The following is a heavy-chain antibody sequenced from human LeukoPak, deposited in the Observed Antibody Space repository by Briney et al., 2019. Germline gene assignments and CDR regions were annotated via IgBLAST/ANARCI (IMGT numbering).Heavy chain of an antibody. CDR2: MNPNSGNT. V-gene: IGHV1-8*02. CDR1: GYTFTGYY. CDR3: AREYNWFDP. J-gene: IGHJ5*02. Sequence: GASVKVSCKASGYTFTGYYMHWVRQATGQGLEWMGWMNPNSGNTGYAQKFQGRVTMTRNTSISTAYMELSSLRSEDTAVYYCAREYNWFDPWGQGTLVTVSS.